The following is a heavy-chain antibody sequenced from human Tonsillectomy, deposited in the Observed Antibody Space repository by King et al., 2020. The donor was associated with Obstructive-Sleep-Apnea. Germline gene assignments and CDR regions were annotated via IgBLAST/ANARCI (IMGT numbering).Heavy chain of an antibody. D-gene: IGHD6-13*01. CDR2: ISYDGSNK. CDR1: GFTFSSYA. J-gene: IGHJ5*02. V-gene: IGHV3-30*04. CDR3: ARDGDYSSSWYNWFDP. Sequence: VQLVESGGGVVQPGRSLRLSCAASGFTFSSYAMHWVRQAPGKGLEWVAVISYDGSNKYYADSVKGRFTISRDNSKNTLYLQMNSLRAEDTAVYYCARDGDYSSSWYNWFDPWGQGTLVTVSS.